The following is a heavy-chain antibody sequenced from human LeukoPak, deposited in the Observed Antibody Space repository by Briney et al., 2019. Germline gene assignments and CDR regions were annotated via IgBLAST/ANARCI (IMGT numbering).Heavy chain of an antibody. CDR2: IIPIFGTA. D-gene: IGHD4-17*01. Sequence: EASVKVSCKASGGTFSSHAISWVRQAPGQGLEWIGGIIPIFGTANNAQKFQGRVTITTDESTSTAYMELSSLRSEDTAVYYCARTNDYGDYALLFWGQGTLVTVSS. V-gene: IGHV1-69*05. CDR1: GGTFSSHA. J-gene: IGHJ4*02. CDR3: ARTNDYGDYALLF.